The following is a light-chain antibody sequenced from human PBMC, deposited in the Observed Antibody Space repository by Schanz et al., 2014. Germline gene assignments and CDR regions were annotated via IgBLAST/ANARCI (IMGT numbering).Light chain of an antibody. J-gene: IGKJ2*03. CDR3: QQYVSYPYS. V-gene: IGKV3-15*01. Sequence: EILMTQSPATLSLSPGERATLSCRASQSVGSSLAWYQQRPGQPPKLLIYLSSARESGVPDRFSGSGSGTDFTLTISSLQPEDVAVYYCQQYVSYPYSFGQGTRLEI. CDR1: QSVGSS. CDR2: LSS.